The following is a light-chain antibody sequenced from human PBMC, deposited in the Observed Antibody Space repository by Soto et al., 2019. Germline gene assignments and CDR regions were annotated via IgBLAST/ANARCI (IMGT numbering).Light chain of an antibody. Sequence: EIVLTQSPATLSLSPGERATLSCRASQSVTYTYLAWYHQKPGQAPRLVISGASSRTSGLPDRFSASGSGTDFTVTISRLEHEDFAVDYWQQYSRPPLTFGKGTKVEIK. J-gene: IGKJ1*01. CDR3: QQYSRPPLT. V-gene: IGKV3-20*01. CDR1: QSVTYTY. CDR2: GAS.